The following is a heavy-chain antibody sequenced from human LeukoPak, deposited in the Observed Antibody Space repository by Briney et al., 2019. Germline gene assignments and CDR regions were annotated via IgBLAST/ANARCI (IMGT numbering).Heavy chain of an antibody. J-gene: IGHJ4*02. CDR3: AICPIAAVRFDY. CDR2: IWYDGSNK. Sequence: PGGSLRLSCAASRFTFTSYGMHWVRQAPGKGLEWVAVIWYDGSNKYYADSVKGRFTISRDNSKNTLYLQMNSLRAEDTAVYYCAICPIAAVRFDYWGQGTLVTVSS. CDR1: RFTFTSYG. V-gene: IGHV3-33*01. D-gene: IGHD6-13*01.